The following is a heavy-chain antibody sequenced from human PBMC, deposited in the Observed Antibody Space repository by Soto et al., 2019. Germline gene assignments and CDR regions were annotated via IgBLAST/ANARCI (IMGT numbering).Heavy chain of an antibody. J-gene: IGHJ4*02. CDR1: GFTFSSYG. Sequence: QVQLVESGGGVVQPGRSLRLSCAASGFTFSSYGMHWVRQAPGKGLEWVAVISYDGSNKYYADSVKGRFTISRDNSKNTLYLQMNSLRAEDTAVYYCAKEQYSYGIKKKTFDYWGQGTLVTVSS. V-gene: IGHV3-30*18. D-gene: IGHD5-18*01. CDR3: AKEQYSYGIKKKTFDY. CDR2: ISYDGSNK.